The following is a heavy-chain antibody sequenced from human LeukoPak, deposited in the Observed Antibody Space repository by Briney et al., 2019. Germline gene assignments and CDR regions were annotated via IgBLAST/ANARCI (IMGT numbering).Heavy chain of an antibody. J-gene: IGHJ3*02. V-gene: IGHV3-23*01. D-gene: IGHD5-18*01. Sequence: PGGSLRLSCAASGFTFSTCAINRVRQAPGKGLEWVSAISGSGSKTFYADSVKGRFTISRDNPRNTLYLQMNSLRPEDTAVYYCVKEPRGYSFSFDIWGQGTMVTVSS. CDR2: ISGSGSKT. CDR1: GFTFSTCA. CDR3: VKEPRGYSFSFDI.